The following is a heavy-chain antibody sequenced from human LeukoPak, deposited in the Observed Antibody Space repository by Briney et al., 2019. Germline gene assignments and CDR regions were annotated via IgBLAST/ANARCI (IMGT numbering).Heavy chain of an antibody. CDR2: MNPNSGNT. V-gene: IGHV1-18*01. D-gene: IGHD3-10*01. J-gene: IGHJ3*02. Sequence: ASVKVSCKASGYTFTSYDINWVRQATGQGLEWMGWMNPNSGNTNYAQKLQGRVTMTTDTSTSTAYMEMRSLRSDDTAVYYGARWSGSKDAFDIWGQGTMVTVSS. CDR1: GYTFTSYD. CDR3: ARWSGSKDAFDI.